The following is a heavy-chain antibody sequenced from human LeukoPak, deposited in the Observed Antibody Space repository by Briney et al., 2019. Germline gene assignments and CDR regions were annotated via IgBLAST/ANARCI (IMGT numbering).Heavy chain of an antibody. D-gene: IGHD1-26*01. V-gene: IGHV4-59*11. J-gene: IGHJ4*02. CDR1: GGSISSHY. CDR2: IYYTGST. Sequence: SETLSLTCTVSGGSISSHYWSWIRQPPGKGLEWIGYIYYTGSTNYNPSLKSRVTISVDTSKNQFSLKLSSVTAADTAVYYCARVSGSYRGEYFDYWGQGTLVTVSS. CDR3: ARVSGSYRGEYFDY.